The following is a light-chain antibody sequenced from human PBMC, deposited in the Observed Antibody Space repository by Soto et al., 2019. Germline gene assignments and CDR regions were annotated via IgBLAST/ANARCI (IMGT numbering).Light chain of an antibody. CDR2: WTS. Sequence: DIVMNQSPDSLAVSLGERATINCKSSQSVLSSDNNKNNIAWYQKKPGQSPKLLIYWTSTRESGFSVRFSGSGSGTDFTLTIGSLQSVDVAVYYCQHYKHVPVTFGGGTKVEIK. J-gene: IGKJ4*01. V-gene: IGKV4-1*01. CDR3: QHYKHVPVT. CDR1: QSVLSSDNNKNN.